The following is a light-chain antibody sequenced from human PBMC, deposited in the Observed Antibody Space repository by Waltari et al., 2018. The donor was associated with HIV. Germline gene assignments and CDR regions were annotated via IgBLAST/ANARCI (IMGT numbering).Light chain of an antibody. CDR1: QGVSSW. Sequence: DIQMTQSPSSLSASVGDSLTITCRASQGVSSWVAWYQHKPDKAPKALIYAATNLQSGVPSRFSGSGSGTIFTLIISSLQPEDFATYYCQQYKTFPLTFGGGTKV. V-gene: IGKV1D-16*01. CDR2: AAT. CDR3: QQYKTFPLT. J-gene: IGKJ4*01.